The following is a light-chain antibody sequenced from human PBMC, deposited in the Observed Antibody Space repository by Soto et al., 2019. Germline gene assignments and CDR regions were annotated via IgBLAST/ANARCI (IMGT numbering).Light chain of an antibody. V-gene: IGKV3-15*01. Sequence: EIVMMPSVAVSSESQGERATLSCRASQSVSSNLAWYQRKPGQAPRLLIYGASTRATGIPARFSGSGSGTEFTLTISSLQSEDFAVYYCQQYNNWPQTFGQGTKVDIK. J-gene: IGKJ1*01. CDR2: GAS. CDR3: QQYNNWPQT. CDR1: QSVSSN.